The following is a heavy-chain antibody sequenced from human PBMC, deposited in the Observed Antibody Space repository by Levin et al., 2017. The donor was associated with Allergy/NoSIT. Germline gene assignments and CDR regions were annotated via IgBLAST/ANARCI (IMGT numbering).Heavy chain of an antibody. V-gene: IGHV3-64*01. CDR1: GFTFSSHA. CDR2: ISSNGGIT. J-gene: IGHJ4*02. D-gene: IGHD1-7*01. Sequence: GGSLRLSCAASGFTFSSHAMHWVRQAPGKGLEYVSSISSNGGITHYANSVKGRFTISRDNSKNTLYLQMGSLRADDMAGFYCAREDTITGTTSYWGQGTQVTVSS. CDR3: AREDTITGTTSY.